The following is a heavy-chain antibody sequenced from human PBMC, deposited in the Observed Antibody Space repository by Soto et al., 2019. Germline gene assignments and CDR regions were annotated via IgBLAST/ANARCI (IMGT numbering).Heavy chain of an antibody. V-gene: IGHV3-43*01. CDR2: ISWDGGST. CDR3: AKGITIFGVGPWDTNYYYGMDV. Sequence: PGGSLRLSCAASGFTFDDYTMHWVRQAPGKGLERVSLISWDGGSTYYADSVKGRFTISRDNSKNSLYLQMNSLRTEDTALYYCAKGITIFGVGPWDTNYYYGMDVWGQGTTVTVSS. CDR1: GFTFDDYT. D-gene: IGHD3-3*01. J-gene: IGHJ6*02.